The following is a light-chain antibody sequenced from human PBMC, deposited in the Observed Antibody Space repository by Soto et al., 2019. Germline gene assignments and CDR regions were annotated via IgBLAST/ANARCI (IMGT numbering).Light chain of an antibody. V-gene: IGKV4-1*01. J-gene: IGKJ4*01. CDR1: QSVLYSSNNKNF. CDR2: WAS. Sequence: DIVMTQSPDSLAVSLGERATINCKSSQSVLYSSNNKNFLAWYQQKPGQPPKLLIYWASTRESGVPDRFSGSGSGTDFTLTISSLQAEDGAVYYCQQYYSPPLPFAGGPKVQIK. CDR3: QQYYSPPLP.